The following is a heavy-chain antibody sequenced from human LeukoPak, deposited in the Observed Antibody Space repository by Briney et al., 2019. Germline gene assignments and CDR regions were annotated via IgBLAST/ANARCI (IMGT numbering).Heavy chain of an antibody. Sequence: PGRSLRLSCAASGFTFSSHAMHWVRQAPGKGLEWLTFISYTGRDKYYADSVKGRFTTSRDNSKNTLYLQMNSLRAEDTALYYCARDSSMTSVTMDFDYWGQGTLVTVSS. V-gene: IGHV3-30*04. CDR2: ISYTGRDK. J-gene: IGHJ4*02. CDR3: ARDSSMTSVTMDFDY. CDR1: GFTFSSHA. D-gene: IGHD4-17*01.